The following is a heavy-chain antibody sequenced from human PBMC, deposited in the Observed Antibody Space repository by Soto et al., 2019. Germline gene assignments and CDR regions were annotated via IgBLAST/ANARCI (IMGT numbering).Heavy chain of an antibody. V-gene: IGHV4-39*01. CDR3: ARQVRQGITIFGVVIIPQFDY. CDR2: IYYSGST. CDR1: GGSISSSSYY. J-gene: IGHJ4*02. Sequence: SETLSLTCTVSGGSISSSSYYWGWIRQPPGKGLEWIGSIYYSGSTYYNPSLKSRVTISVDTSKNQFSLKLSSVTAADTAVYYCARQVRQGITIFGVVIIPQFDYWGQGTLVTVSS. D-gene: IGHD3-3*01.